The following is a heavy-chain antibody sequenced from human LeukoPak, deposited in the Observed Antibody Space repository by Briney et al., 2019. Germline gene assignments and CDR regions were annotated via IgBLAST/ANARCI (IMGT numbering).Heavy chain of an antibody. CDR3: AREGYSGGYFDY. CDR1: GGTFSSYA. D-gene: IGHD1-26*01. V-gene: IGHV1-69*06. J-gene: IGHJ4*02. Sequence: ASVKVSCKASGGTFSSYAISWVRQAPGQGLEWMGGIIPIFGTANYAQKFQGRVTITADKSTSTAYMGLSSLRSEDTAVYYCAREGYSGGYFDYWGQGTLVTVSS. CDR2: IIPIFGTA.